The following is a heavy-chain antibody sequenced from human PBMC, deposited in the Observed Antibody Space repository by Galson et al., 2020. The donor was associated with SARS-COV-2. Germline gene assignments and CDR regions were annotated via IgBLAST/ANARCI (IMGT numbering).Heavy chain of an antibody. CDR2: VYPSGTT. J-gene: IGHJ2*01. CDR3: ARQGVNMIVLVTVPGWYFDL. V-gene: IGHV4-38-2*02. D-gene: IGHD3-22*01. CDR1: GYSVSTTNY. Sequence: TLSLTCTVSGYSVSTTNYWGWVRQPPGRGLEWLGSVYPSGTTYYNPSLKSRVTISVDTSKNQFSLRLDSVTAADMALYYCARQGVNMIVLVTVPGWYFDLWGRGTLVTVSS.